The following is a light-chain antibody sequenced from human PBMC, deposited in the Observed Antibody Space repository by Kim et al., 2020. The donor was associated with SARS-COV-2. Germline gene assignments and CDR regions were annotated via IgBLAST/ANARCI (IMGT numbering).Light chain of an antibody. Sequence: GDRVTITCRASQSISSWLAWYQQKPGKAPKLLIYDVSSLESGVPSRFSGSGSGTEFTLTISSLQPDDFATYYCQPYNSYLYAFGQGTKLEI. CDR3: QPYNSYLYA. V-gene: IGKV1-5*01. J-gene: IGKJ2*01. CDR2: DVS. CDR1: QSISSW.